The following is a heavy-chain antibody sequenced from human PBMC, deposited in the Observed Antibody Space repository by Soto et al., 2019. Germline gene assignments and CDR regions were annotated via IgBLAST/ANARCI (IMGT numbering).Heavy chain of an antibody. CDR1: GFTFSSYA. J-gene: IGHJ4*02. D-gene: IGHD3-22*01. CDR3: AREEYYYDSSGFYFDY. V-gene: IGHV3-30-3*01. CDR2: ISYDGSNK. Sequence: GGSLRLSCAASGFTFSSYAMHWVRQAPGKGLEWVAVISYDGSNKYYADSVKGRFTISRDNSKNTLYLQMNSLRAEDTAVYYCAREEYYYDSSGFYFDYWGQGTLVTVSS.